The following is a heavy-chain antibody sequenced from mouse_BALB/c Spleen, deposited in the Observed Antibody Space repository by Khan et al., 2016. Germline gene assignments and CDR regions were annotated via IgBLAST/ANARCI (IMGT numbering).Heavy chain of an antibody. Sequence: QIQLVQSGPELKKPGETVKISCKASGYTFTDYSMHWVKQAPGKGLKWMGWINTETGEPTSADDFKGRFAFSLDTSASTAYLQINNLKNADTATSFCARGDSSGYEAYWGQGTLVTVSA. CDR3: ARGDSSGYEAY. D-gene: IGHD3-2*01. CDR1: GYTFTDYS. J-gene: IGHJ3*01. V-gene: IGHV9-2-1*01. CDR2: INTETGEP.